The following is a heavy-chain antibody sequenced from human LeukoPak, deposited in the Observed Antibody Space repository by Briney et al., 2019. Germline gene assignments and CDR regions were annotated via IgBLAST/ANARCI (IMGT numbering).Heavy chain of an antibody. J-gene: IGHJ6*03. CDR2: IYYSGST. CDR1: GGSISSSSYY. Sequence: PSDTLSLTCTVSGGSISSSSYYWGWIRQPPGKGLEWIGSIYYSGSTYYNPSLKSRVTISVDTSKNQFSLKLSSVTAADTAVYYCARALTSSSSPKRRYYYYYMDVWGKGTTVTVSS. CDR3: ARALTSSSSPKRRYYYYYMDV. D-gene: IGHD6-6*01. V-gene: IGHV4-39*07.